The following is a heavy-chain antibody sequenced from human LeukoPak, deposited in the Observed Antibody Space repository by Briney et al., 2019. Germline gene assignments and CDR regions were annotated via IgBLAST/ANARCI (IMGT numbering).Heavy chain of an antibody. J-gene: IGHJ4*02. CDR3: ARDSGGRGHFDF. CDR1: GYTFATYG. V-gene: IGHV1-18*01. Sequence: ASVKVSCKPSGYTFATYGITWVRQAPGQGLEWMGWIGPNNGNTNYAQNLQGRVTMTTDTSTGTAYMELRSLRSDDTAVYFCARDSGGRGHFDFWGQGTLVTVSS. D-gene: IGHD3-16*01. CDR2: IGPNNGNT.